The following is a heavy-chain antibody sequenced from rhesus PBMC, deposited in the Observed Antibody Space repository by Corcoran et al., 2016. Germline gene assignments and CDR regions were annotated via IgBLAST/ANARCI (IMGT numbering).Heavy chain of an antibody. J-gene: IGHJ3*01. V-gene: IGHV4-160*01. D-gene: IGHD2-27*01. CDR1: GGSISGYW. CDR2: IVSSGST. CDR3: AREYCSGIYCYKDAFDF. Sequence: QLQLQESGPGLVKPSETLSLTCAVSGGSISGYWWSWIRQPPGKGLGWSGRIVSSGSTDDAPSLKSRVTISRDTSKNQFSLKLSSVTAADTAVYYCAREYCSGIYCYKDAFDFWGQGLRVTVSS.